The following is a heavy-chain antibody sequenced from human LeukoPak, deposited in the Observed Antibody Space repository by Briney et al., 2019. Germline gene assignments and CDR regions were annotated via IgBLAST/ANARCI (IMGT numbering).Heavy chain of an antibody. J-gene: IGHJ3*02. Sequence: PGGSLRLSCAASGFTFSSYSMNWVRQAPGKGLEWVSSISSSSSYIYYADSVKGRFTISRDNAKNSLYLQMNSLRAEDTAVYYCARAGISAADAFDTWGQGTMVTVSS. V-gene: IGHV3-21*01. D-gene: IGHD1-26*01. CDR3: ARAGISAADAFDT. CDR1: GFTFSSYS. CDR2: ISSSSSYI.